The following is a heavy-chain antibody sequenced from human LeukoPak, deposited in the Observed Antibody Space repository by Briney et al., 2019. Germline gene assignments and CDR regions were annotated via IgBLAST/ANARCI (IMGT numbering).Heavy chain of an antibody. D-gene: IGHD4-17*01. J-gene: IGHJ6*03. Sequence: GGSLRLSCAASGITFSNYAMNWVRQTPGKGLEWVSAISGSGIRTYYADSVKGRFTISRDNSKNTLYLQMNSLRAEDTAVYYCAKDSGDYGDYNYYYYYMDVWGKGNTVTVSS. CDR1: GITFSNYA. V-gene: IGHV3-23*01. CDR2: ISGSGIRT. CDR3: AKDSGDYGDYNYYYYYMDV.